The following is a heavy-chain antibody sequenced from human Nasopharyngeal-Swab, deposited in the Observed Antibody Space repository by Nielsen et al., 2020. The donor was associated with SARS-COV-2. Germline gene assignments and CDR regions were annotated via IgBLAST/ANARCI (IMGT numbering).Heavy chain of an antibody. CDR2: ISWNSGSI. CDR1: GFTFDDYA. D-gene: IGHD2-15*01. J-gene: IGHJ4*02. Sequence: SLKISCAASGFTFDDYAMHWVRQAPGKGLEWVSGISWNSGSIGYADSVKGRFTISRDNSKNTLYLQMNSLRAEDTAVYYCARDPSPAVAAYFDYWGQGTLVTVSS. V-gene: IGHV3-9*01. CDR3: ARDPSPAVAAYFDY.